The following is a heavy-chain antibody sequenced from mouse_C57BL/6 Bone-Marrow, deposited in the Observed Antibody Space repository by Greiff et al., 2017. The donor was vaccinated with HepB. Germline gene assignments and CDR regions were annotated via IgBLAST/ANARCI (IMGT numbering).Heavy chain of an antibody. CDR2: IDHEDGET. CDR3: ARGYYGSSYDWYFDV. CDR1: GFNIKDYY. Sequence: DVQLVESGAELVKPGASVKLSCTASGFNIKDYYMHWVKQRTEQGLEWIGRIDHEDGETKYAPKFQGKATITADTSSNTAYLQLSSLTSEDTAVYYGARGYYGSSYDWYFDVWGTGTTVTVSS. V-gene: IGHV14-2*01. J-gene: IGHJ1*03. D-gene: IGHD1-1*01.